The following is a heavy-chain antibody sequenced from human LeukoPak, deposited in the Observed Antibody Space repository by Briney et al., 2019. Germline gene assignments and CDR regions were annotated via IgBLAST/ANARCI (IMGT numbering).Heavy chain of an antibody. J-gene: IGHJ3*01. D-gene: IGHD3-9*01. CDR3: ASGYFGDAFDV. CDR2: IYYTGTT. Sequence: SETLSLTCTVSGGSISSYYWSWIRQPPGKGLEWIGYIYYTGTTNYNPSLKSRVTISVDISKNHFSLKLCSVTAADTAVYYCASGYFGDAFDVWGQGTMVTVSS. V-gene: IGHV4-59*08. CDR1: GGSISSYY.